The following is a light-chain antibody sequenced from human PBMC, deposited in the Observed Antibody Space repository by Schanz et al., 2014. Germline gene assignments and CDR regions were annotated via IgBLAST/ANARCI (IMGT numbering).Light chain of an antibody. CDR2: GAS. Sequence: EIVLTQSPGTLSLSPGERATLSCRASQRGFINYLACYHQKPGQTPRHLIYGASSRGTGIPDRISGSGSGTHFTPALSRLEPEDLVVYESQQYGSSHPAFRRGTKGEI. V-gene: IGKV3-20*01. CDR3: QQYGSSHPA. CDR1: QRGFINY. J-gene: IGKJ1*01.